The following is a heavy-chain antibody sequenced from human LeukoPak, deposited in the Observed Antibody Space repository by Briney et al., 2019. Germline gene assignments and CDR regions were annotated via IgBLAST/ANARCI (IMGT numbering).Heavy chain of an antibody. J-gene: IGHJ3*02. V-gene: IGHV1-18*01. CDR2: ISVCTGNT. CDR3: ARGDDAFDI. CDR1: GYSFTNYG. Sequence: ASVKVSCKASGYSFTNYGITWVRRAPGQGLEWMGCISVCTGNTNYAQKLQGRVTMTTDTSTSTVYMELRSLRSDGTAVYYCARGDDAFDIWGRGTMVTVSS.